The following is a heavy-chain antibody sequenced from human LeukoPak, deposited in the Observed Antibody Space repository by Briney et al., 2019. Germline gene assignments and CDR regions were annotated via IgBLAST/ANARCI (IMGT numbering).Heavy chain of an antibody. CDR2: ISSSSSYI. Sequence: GGSLRLSCAASGFTFSSYSMNWVRQAPGKGLEWVSSISSSSSYIYYADSVKGRFTISRDNAKNSLYLQMNSLRAEDTAVYYCAKARPLWGDDAFDIWGQGTMVTVSS. CDR1: GFTFSSYS. CDR3: AKARPLWGDDAFDI. J-gene: IGHJ3*02. D-gene: IGHD7-27*01. V-gene: IGHV3-21*01.